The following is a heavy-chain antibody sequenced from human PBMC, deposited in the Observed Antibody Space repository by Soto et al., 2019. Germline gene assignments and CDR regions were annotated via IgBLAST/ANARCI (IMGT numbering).Heavy chain of an antibody. D-gene: IGHD3-3*01. CDR2: FWYDGSNK. CDR3: ADGGEWSFNFVY. V-gene: IGHV3-33*01. CDR1: GFTFRTYG. J-gene: IGHJ4*02. Sequence: PGGSLRLSCAASGFTFRTYGMHWVRQAPGKGLEWVAIFWYDGSNKYYAESVKGRFTISRDNSKNTLYLQMNNLRAEDTALYYCADGGEWSFNFVYWGQGTLVTVSS.